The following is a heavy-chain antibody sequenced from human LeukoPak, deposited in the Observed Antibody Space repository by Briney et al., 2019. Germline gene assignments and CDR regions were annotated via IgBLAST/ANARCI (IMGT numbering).Heavy chain of an antibody. Sequence: GRSLRLSCAASGFTFSSYGMHWVRQAPGKGLEWVAVISYDGSNKYYADSVKGRFTISRDNSKNTLYLQMDSLRAEDTAVYYCAKELGFGELSAFDYWGQGTLVTVSP. CDR2: ISYDGSNK. CDR3: AKELGFGELSAFDY. J-gene: IGHJ4*02. V-gene: IGHV3-30*18. D-gene: IGHD3-10*01. CDR1: GFTFSSYG.